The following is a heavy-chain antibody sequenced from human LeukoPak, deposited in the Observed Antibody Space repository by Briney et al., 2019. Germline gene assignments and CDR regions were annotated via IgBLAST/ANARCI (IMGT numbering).Heavy chain of an antibody. V-gene: IGHV1-69*04. CDR2: IIPILGIA. CDR3: APDYYDSSGYRDY. CDR1: GGTFSSYA. Sequence: GASVKVSCKASGGTFSSYAISWVRQAPGQELEWMGRIIPILGIANYAQKFQGRVTITADKSTSTAYMELSSLRSEDTAVYYCAPDYYDSSGYRDYWGQGTLVTVSS. J-gene: IGHJ4*02. D-gene: IGHD3-22*01.